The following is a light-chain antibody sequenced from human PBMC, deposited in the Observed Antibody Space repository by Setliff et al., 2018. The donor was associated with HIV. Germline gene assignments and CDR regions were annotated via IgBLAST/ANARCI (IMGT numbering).Light chain of an antibody. CDR1: QSILYSSNNKNY. CDR3: QQYYDTPWT. J-gene: IGKJ1*01. V-gene: IGKV4-1*01. CDR2: WAS. Sequence: DIVMTQSPDSLAVSLGERATINCKSSQSILYSSNNKNYLTWYQQKPGQPPKLLIYWASTRESGVPDRFSGSGSATDFTLTISSLQAEDVAVYYCQQYYDTPWTFGQGTKV.